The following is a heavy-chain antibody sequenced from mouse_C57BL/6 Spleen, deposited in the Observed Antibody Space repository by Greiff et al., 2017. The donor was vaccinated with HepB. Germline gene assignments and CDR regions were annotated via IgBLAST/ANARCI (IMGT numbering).Heavy chain of an antibody. D-gene: IGHD2-4*01. CDR1: GYTFTDYY. J-gene: IGHJ4*01. CDR3: ARSGIYYDYDEVYYAMDY. V-gene: IGHV1-26*01. CDR2: INPNNGGT. Sequence: VQLQQSGPELVKPGASVKISCKASGYTFTDYYMNWVKQSHGKSLEWIGDINPNNGGTSYNQKFKGKATLTVDKSSSTAYMELRSLTSEDSAVYYCARSGIYYDYDEVYYAMDYWGQGTSVTVSS.